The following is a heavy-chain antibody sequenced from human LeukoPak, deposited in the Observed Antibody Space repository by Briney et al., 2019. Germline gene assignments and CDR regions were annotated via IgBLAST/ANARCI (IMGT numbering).Heavy chain of an antibody. CDR2: ISSSSSYT. CDR3: ARRPTGGGGLTGYTN. D-gene: IGHD3-9*01. Sequence: GGSLRLSCAASGFTFSDYYMSWIRQAPGKGLELVSYISSSSSYTNYADSVKGRFTISRDNAKNSLYLQMTSLRAEDTAVYYCARRPTGGGGLTGYTNWGQGTLVTVSS. CDR1: GFTFSDYY. V-gene: IGHV3-11*06. J-gene: IGHJ4*02.